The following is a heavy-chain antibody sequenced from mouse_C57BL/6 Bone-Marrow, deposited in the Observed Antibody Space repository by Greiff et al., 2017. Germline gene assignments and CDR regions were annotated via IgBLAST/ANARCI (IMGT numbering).Heavy chain of an antibody. J-gene: IGHJ2*01. V-gene: IGHV1-9*01. CDR1: GYTFTGYW. D-gene: IGHD4-1*01. Sequence: QVQLQQSGAELMKPGASVKLSCKASGYTFTGYWIEWVKQRPGHGLEWIGEFLPGSGSTNYNEQFKGKATFTADTSSNTAYMQLSSLTTEDSAIYYRARNWDDGGIDYWGQGTTLTVSS. CDR2: FLPGSGST. CDR3: ARNWDDGGIDY.